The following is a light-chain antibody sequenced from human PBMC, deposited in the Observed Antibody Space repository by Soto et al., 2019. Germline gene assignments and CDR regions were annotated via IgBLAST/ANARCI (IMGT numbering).Light chain of an antibody. J-gene: IGKJ1*01. CDR1: QRVNDW. CDR2: KGS. V-gene: IGKV1-5*03. CDR3: HQYNVSWA. Sequence: DIQMTQSPSTLSASVGDRVTITCRASQRVNDWMAWYQQKPGKAPKLLIYKGSILENGVPSRFRGGGAGTELTPTISSLQPDDFATYYCHQYNVSWAFGPGTKL.